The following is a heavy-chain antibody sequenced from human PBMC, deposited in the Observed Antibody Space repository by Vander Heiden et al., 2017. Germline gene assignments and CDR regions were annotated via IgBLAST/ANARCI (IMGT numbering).Heavy chain of an antibody. CDR3: ARGHDCCGSGPFDY. V-gene: IGHV3-21*01. D-gene: IGHD3-10*01. Sequence: VQLVESGGGLVKPGGSLRRSCAASGFTFSSHTMTWVPQAPGKGLEWVLSISGSSNNIYYADSVKGRFTISRDNAKNSLYLQMNSLRAEDTAVYYCARGHDCCGSGPFDYWGQGTLVTVSS. CDR1: GFTFSSHT. J-gene: IGHJ4*02. CDR2: ISGSSNNI.